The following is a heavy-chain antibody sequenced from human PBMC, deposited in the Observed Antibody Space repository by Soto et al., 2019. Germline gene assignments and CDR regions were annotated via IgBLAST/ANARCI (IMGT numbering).Heavy chain of an antibody. Sequence: QVQLQESGPGLVEPSQTLSLTCTVSGGSISSGGYYWSWIRQHPGKGMEWIGYIYYSGITYYNPSHTSRVTISVDTPKNQFSLKLSSVTAADTAVYYCASALPNGERVDAFDIWGQGTMVTVSS. CDR3: ASALPNGERVDAFDI. J-gene: IGHJ3*02. CDR2: IYYSGIT. CDR1: GGSISSGGYY. V-gene: IGHV4-31*03. D-gene: IGHD3-10*01.